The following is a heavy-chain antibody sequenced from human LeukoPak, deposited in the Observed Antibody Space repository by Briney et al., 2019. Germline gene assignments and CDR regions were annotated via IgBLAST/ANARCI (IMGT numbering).Heavy chain of an antibody. V-gene: IGHV3-23*01. CDR2: ISGSGGST. Sequence: GGSLRLSCAASGFTFSSYAMSWVGQAPAKGLEWVSAISGSGGSTYYADSVKGRFPISRDNSKNTLHLQMNCLRAEDTAVYYCAKTYYYGSGWFDPWGQGTLVTVSS. CDR1: GFTFSSYA. J-gene: IGHJ5*02. CDR3: AKTYYYGSGWFDP. D-gene: IGHD3-10*01.